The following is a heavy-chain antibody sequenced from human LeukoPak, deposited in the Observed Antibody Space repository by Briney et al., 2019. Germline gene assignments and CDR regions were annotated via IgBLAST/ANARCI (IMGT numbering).Heavy chain of an antibody. Sequence: SETLSLNCTVSGYSISSGYYWGWIRQPPGKGLEWIGSIYHSGSTYYNPSLKSRVTISVDTSKNQFSLKLSSVTAADTAVYYCASSTVTVTTRFYYYYYMDVWGNGTTVTVSS. J-gene: IGHJ6*03. CDR3: ASSTVTVTTRFYYYYYMDV. D-gene: IGHD4-17*01. V-gene: IGHV4-38-2*02. CDR2: IYHSGST. CDR1: GYSISSGYY.